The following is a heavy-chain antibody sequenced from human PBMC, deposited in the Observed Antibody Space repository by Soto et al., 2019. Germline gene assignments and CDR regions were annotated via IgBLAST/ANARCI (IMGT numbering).Heavy chain of an antibody. V-gene: IGHV2-5*02. J-gene: IGHJ5*02. CDR2: IYWDDDK. D-gene: IGHD3-16*01. Sequence: QITLKESGPSLVKPTETLTLTCTFSGFSLSSSGVGVAWIRQPPGKPLEWLALIYWDDDKYTSPSLKSRLTITKDTPKNQVVFPVTLMARGDTPKYSCVQLLTGGSIDTCSQGTQVTVSS. CDR1: GFSLSSSGVG. CDR3: VQLLTGGSIDT.